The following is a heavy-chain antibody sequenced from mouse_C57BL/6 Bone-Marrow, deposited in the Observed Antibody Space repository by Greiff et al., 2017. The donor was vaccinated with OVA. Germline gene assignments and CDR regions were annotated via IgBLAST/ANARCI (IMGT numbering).Heavy chain of an antibody. V-gene: IGHV1-55*01. J-gene: IGHJ3*01. D-gene: IGHD2-4*01. CDR1: GYTFTSYW. CDR2: IYPGSGST. CDR3: ARSHYDYDDVWFAY. Sequence: QVQLQQPGTELVKPGASVKLSCKASGYTFTSYWMHWVKQRPGQGLEWIGDIYPGSGSTNYNEKFKSKATLTVDTSSSTAYMQLSSLTSEDSAVYYCARSHYDYDDVWFAYWGQGTLVTVSA.